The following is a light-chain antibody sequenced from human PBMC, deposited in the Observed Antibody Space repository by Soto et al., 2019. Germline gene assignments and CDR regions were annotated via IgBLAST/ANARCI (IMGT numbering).Light chain of an antibody. CDR2: DVS. Sequence: QSVLTQPASVSGSPGQSITISCTGTSSDVGAYNHVSWYQQHPAKAPKLMIYDVSNRPSGVSNRFSGSKSGNTASLTISGLQAEDEADYYCSSYTISSTLVFGGGTKVTVL. CDR1: SSDVGAYNH. CDR3: SSYTISSTLV. V-gene: IGLV2-14*03. J-gene: IGLJ2*01.